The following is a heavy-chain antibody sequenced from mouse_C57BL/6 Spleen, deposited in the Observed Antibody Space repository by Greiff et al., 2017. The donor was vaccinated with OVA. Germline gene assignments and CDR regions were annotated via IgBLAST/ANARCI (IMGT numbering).Heavy chain of an antibody. J-gene: IGHJ3*01. D-gene: IGHD2-5*01. Sequence: EVQLQQSGPELVKPGASVKISCKASGYSFTGYCMNWVKQSPEKSLEWIGEINPSTGGTTYNQKFKAKATLTVDKSSSTAYMQLKSLTSEDSAVYYCARYYSNPFAYWGQGTLVTVSA. CDR3: ARYYSNPFAY. CDR2: INPSTGGT. V-gene: IGHV1-42*01. CDR1: GYSFTGYC.